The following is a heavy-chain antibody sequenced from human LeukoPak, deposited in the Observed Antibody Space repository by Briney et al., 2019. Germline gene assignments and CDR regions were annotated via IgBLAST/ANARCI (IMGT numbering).Heavy chain of an antibody. D-gene: IGHD2-8*01. CDR2: ISGTGADT. CDR3: AKRPSAYCSDGGCYFNY. Sequence: GGSLRLSCVASGFTFSNYAMTWVRQAPGKGLEWVSAISGTGADTYYADSVKGRFTISRDNTKDTLYLQMNTLRAEDTAVFYCAKRPSAYCSDGGCYFNYWGQGTLVTVSS. CDR1: GFTFSNYA. V-gene: IGHV3-23*01. J-gene: IGHJ4*02.